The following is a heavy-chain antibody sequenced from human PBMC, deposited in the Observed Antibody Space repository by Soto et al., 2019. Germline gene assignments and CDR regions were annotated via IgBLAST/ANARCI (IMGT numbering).Heavy chain of an antibody. CDR3: ARGRGYCSGGSCYSIN. V-gene: IGHV4-34*01. Sequence: SETLSLTCAVYGGSFSGYYWSWIRQPPGKGLEWIGEINHSGSTNYNPSLKSRVTISVDTSKNQFSLKLSSVTAADTAVYYCARGRGYCSGGSCYSINWGQGTLVTVSS. CDR1: GGSFSGYY. CDR2: INHSGST. D-gene: IGHD2-15*01. J-gene: IGHJ4*02.